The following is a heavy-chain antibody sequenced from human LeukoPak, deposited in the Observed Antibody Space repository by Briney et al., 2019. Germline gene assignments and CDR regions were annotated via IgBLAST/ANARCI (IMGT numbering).Heavy chain of an antibody. CDR1: GGTFSSYA. CDR2: IIPILGIA. CDR3: ARATRDSHDAFDI. J-gene: IGHJ3*02. Sequence: SVKVSCRASGGTFSSYAISWVRQAPGQGLEWMGRIIPILGIANYAQKFQGRVTITADKSTSTAYMELSSLRSEDTAVYYCARATRDSHDAFDIWGQGTMVTVSS. V-gene: IGHV1-69*04. D-gene: IGHD5-24*01.